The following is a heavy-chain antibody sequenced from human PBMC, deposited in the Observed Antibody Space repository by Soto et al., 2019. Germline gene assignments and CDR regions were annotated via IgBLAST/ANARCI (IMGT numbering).Heavy chain of an antibody. Sequence: QVQLQESGPGLVKPSETLSLTCTVSGGSISSYYWSWIRQPPGKGLEWIGYIYYSGSTNYNPSLKSRVTISVDTSKNQFSLKLSSVTAADTAVYYCARDIMGTNYCYYGMDVWGQGTTVTVSS. V-gene: IGHV4-59*01. CDR1: GGSISSYY. D-gene: IGHD2-8*01. CDR3: ARDIMGTNYCYYGMDV. J-gene: IGHJ6*02. CDR2: IYYSGST.